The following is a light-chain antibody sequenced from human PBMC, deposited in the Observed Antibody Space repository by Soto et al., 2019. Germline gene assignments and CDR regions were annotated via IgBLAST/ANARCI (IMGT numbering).Light chain of an antibody. Sequence: QSVLTQPPSASVTPGQRVTISCSGSSSNIGSNYVYWYQQLPGTAPKLLIYRNNQRPSRVPDRLSGSQSGTSASLAISGLRAEDEAYYDCAAWDDSLSGVVFCGGTQLTVL. V-gene: IGLV1-47*01. CDR3: AAWDDSLSGVV. CDR1: SSNIGSNY. J-gene: IGLJ2*01. CDR2: RNN.